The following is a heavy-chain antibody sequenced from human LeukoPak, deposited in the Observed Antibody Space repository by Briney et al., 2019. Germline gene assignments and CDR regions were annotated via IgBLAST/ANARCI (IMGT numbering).Heavy chain of an antibody. Sequence: GGSPRLSCAAYGFTFSSYWMHWVRQAPGKGLVWVSRINSDGSRTTYADSVKGRFTISRDNAKNTLHLQMNSLRAEDTAVYYCARDVQAGPGYWGQGTLVTVSS. J-gene: IGHJ4*02. CDR2: INSDGSRT. V-gene: IGHV3-74*01. CDR1: GFTFSSYW. CDR3: ARDVQAGPGY. D-gene: IGHD6-19*01.